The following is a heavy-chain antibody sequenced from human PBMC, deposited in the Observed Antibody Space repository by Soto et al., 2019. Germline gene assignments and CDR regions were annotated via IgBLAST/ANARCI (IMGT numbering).Heavy chain of an antibody. CDR2: FYYSPRTYYNIGNT. Sequence: SETLSLTCTVSVGSMTNSSYYWGWIRQPPVKGLEGIGSFYYSPRTYYNIGNTYYIPSLKSRVAISVDTSKSQFSLKLSSVNDADTAVHYCARPTRKYFDPWGQATLVNVSS. CDR1: VGSMTNSSYY. D-gene: IGHD2-15*01. J-gene: IGHJ5*02. V-gene: IGHV4-39*01. CDR3: ARPTRKYFDP.